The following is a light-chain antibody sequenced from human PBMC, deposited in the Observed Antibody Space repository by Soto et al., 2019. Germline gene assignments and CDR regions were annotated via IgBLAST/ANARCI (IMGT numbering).Light chain of an antibody. CDR2: AAS. CDR3: QQSYSTPWT. J-gene: IGKJ1*01. V-gene: IGKV1-39*01. CDR1: QSISSY. Sequence: DIQMTQSPSSLSASVGDRVTITCRASQSISSYLNWYPQKPGKAPKLLIYAASSLQSGVPSRFSGSGSGTEFTLTISSLQPEDFATYYCQQSYSTPWTFGQGTKVEIK.